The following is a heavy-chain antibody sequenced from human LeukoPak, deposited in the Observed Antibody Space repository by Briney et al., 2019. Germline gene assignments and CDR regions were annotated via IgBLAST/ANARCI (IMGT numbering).Heavy chain of an antibody. J-gene: IGHJ3*02. CDR1: GGSISSNNW. CDR3: ARDFTVAGTGAFDI. V-gene: IGHV4-4*02. CDR2: IYHSGTT. Sequence: PSETLSLTCAVSGGSISSNNWWSWVRQPPGKGLEWSGEIYHSGTTNYNPSLRSRVTISVDKSKNQFSLKLSSVTAADTAVYYCARDFTVAGTGAFDIWGQGTMVTVSS. D-gene: IGHD6-19*01.